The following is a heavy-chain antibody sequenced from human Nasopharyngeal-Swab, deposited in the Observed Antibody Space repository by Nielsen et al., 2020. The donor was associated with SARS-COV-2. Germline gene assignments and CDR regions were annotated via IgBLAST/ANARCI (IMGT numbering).Heavy chain of an antibody. J-gene: IGHJ4*01. Sequence: GESLKISCVASGYSFRTYGMHWVRQAPGKGLEWVAVIWYDGYSSDSVKGRFTISRDNSKNTLYLQMNSLRAEDTAVYFCARDLRGYDNSAYQGLCYWGHGTLVTVSS. D-gene: IGHD3-22*01. CDR1: GYSFRTYG. CDR2: IWYDG. CDR3: ARDLRGYDNSAYQGLCY. V-gene: IGHV3-33*08.